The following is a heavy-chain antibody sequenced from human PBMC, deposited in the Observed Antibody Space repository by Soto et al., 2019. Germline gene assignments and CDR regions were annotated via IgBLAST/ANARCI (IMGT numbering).Heavy chain of an antibody. J-gene: IGHJ5*02. Sequence: SETLSLTCTVSGGSISSSSYYWGWIRQPPWKGLEWIGSIYYSGSTYYNPSLKSRVTISVATSKNQFSLKLSSVTAADTAVYYCARHNRSGDSSGYQSPWGQGTLVTVSS. CDR2: IYYSGST. D-gene: IGHD3-22*01. CDR3: ARHNRSGDSSGYQSP. V-gene: IGHV4-39*01. CDR1: GGSISSSSYY.